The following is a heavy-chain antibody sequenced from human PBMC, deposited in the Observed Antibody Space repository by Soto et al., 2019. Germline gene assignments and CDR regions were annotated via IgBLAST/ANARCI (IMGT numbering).Heavy chain of an antibody. CDR2: ISAYNGNT. V-gene: IGHV1-18*01. CDR3: ARVFDIVVVVAASRTYGMDV. CDR1: GYTFTSYG. D-gene: IGHD2-15*01. Sequence: ASVKVSCKASGYTFTSYGISWVRQAPGQGLEWMGWISAYNGNTNYAQKLQGRVTMTTDTSTSTAYMELRSLRSDDTAVYYCARVFDIVVVVAASRTYGMDVWGQGTTVTVSS. J-gene: IGHJ6*02.